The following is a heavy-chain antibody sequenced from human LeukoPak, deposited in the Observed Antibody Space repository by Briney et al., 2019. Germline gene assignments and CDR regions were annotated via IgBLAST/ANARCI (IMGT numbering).Heavy chain of an antibody. CDR3: ARVIAAAGYYYGMDV. V-gene: IGHV1-69*04. CDR2: IIPILGIA. Sequence: AASVTVSCTASGYTFTSYGISWVRQAPGQGLEWMGRIIPILGIANYAQKFQGRVTITADKSTSTAYMELSSLRSEDTAVYYCARVIAAAGYYYGMDVWGQGTTVTVSS. D-gene: IGHD6-13*01. J-gene: IGHJ6*02. CDR1: GYTFTSYG.